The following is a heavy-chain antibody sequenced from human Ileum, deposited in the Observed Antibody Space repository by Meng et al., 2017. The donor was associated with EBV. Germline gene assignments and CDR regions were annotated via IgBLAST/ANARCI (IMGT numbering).Heavy chain of an antibody. V-gene: IGHV4-39*01. CDR3: VRSVAGSDLSRCWGY. Sequence: QPQRRVSGPDLGKLSEALSLAWTAAGSTISGSTYDWGWSRQTPCKGLVWVWYGNYSGTGYKNPSLKSRLTVSVDTAKNQFSMKLNSMTAADTAVYYCVRSVAGSDLSRCWGYWGQGTLVTVSS. J-gene: IGHJ4*02. CDR2: GNYSGTG. CDR1: GSTISGSTYD. D-gene: IGHD3-16*01.